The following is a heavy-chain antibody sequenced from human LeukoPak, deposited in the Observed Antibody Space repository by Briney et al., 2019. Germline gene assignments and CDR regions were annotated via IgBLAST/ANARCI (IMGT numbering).Heavy chain of an antibody. CDR3: ARDGSGLGY. CDR1: GYTFTGYY. V-gene: IGHV1-2*06. Sequence: GASVKVSCKASGYTFTGYYIHWVRQAPGQGLEWMGRINSNSRGTNYAQKFQGRVTMTRDTSISTAYMELSRLTSDDTAMYYCARDGSGLGYWGQGTLVTVSS. D-gene: IGHD3-10*01. CDR2: INSNSRGT. J-gene: IGHJ4*02.